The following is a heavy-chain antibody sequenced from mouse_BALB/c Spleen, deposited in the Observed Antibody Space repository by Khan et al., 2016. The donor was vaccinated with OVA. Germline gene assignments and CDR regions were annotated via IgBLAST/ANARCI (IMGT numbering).Heavy chain of an antibody. CDR2: IWSDGST. CDR3: ARQPYYHYNIMDY. D-gene: IGHD2-10*01. J-gene: IGHJ4*01. CDR1: GSSLTNYG. V-gene: IGHV2-6-1*01. Sequence: VKLEESGPGLVAPSQSLSITCTISGSSLTNYGVHWVRQPPGKGLEWLVVIWSDGSTTYNSALKSRLTISKDNSKSQVFLKMNSLQTDDTAMYFCARQPYYHYNIMDYWGQGTSVTVSS.